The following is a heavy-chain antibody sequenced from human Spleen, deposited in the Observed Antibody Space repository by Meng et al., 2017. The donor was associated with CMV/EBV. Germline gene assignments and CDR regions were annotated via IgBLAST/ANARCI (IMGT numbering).Heavy chain of an antibody. CDR2: ISPYSGDT. CDR3: ARRGLVPRYLDH. Sequence: CEPSGYTFTNYDVTWVRQAPGQGLEWVGWISPYSGDTTYAQKFQGRVTMTADMSTTTAYMELRSLKSDDTAVYYCARRGLVPRYLDHWGQGTLVTVSS. V-gene: IGHV1-18*01. D-gene: IGHD6-6*01. CDR1: GYTFTNYD. J-gene: IGHJ4*02.